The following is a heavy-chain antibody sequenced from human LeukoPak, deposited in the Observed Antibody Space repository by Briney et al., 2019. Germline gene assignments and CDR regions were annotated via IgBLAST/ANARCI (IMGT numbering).Heavy chain of an antibody. CDR2: ISSSSSYI. CDR3: ARFPRFGESLFDY. J-gene: IGHJ4*02. CDR1: GFTFSSYS. D-gene: IGHD3-10*01. V-gene: IGHV3-21*01. Sequence: PGGALRLSCAASGFTFSSYSMNWGRQAPGKGLGWGSSISSSSSYIYYADSVKGRFTISRDNAKNSLYLQMNSLRAEDTAVYYCARFPRFGESLFDYWGQGTLVTVSS.